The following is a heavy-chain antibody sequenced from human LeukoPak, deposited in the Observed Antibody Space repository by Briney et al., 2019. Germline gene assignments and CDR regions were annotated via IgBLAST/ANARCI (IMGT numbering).Heavy chain of an antibody. CDR1: GAAINNNY. D-gene: IGHD1-14*01. CDR2: IYSNGNT. CDR3: ASGTFDGPLYGTYWYFHV. J-gene: IGHJ2*01. V-gene: IGHV4-59*01. Sequence: SETLSLTCAVSGAAINNNYWTWVRQPPGKGLEWIGYIYSNGNTNYNPSLKGRVTMSIETSKNQFSLQLPSVTAADTAVYYCASGTFDGPLYGTYWYFHVWGRGTLVTVSS.